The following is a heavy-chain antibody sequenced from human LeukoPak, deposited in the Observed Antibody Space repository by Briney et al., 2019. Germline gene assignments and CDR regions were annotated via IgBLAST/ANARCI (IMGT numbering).Heavy chain of an antibody. D-gene: IGHD3-10*01. V-gene: IGHV4-4*02. J-gene: IGHJ4*02. CDR2: IYHSGST. Sequence: PSETLSLTCAVSGGSISSSNWWSWVRQPPGKGLEGIGEIYHSGSTNYNPSLKSRVTISVDKSKNQFSLKLSSVTAADTAVYYCARDRRNKLLWFGELFYYFDYWGQGTLVTVSS. CDR1: GGSISSSNW. CDR3: ARDRRNKLLWFGELFYYFDY.